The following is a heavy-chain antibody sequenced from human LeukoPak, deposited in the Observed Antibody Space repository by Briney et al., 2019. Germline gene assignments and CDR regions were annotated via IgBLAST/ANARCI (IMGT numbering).Heavy chain of an antibody. Sequence: KTSETLSLTCTVSGGSIGSYYWSWIRQPPGKGLEWIGYSYYSGGTNYNPSLMSRVTISVDTSKNQFSLKLSSVTAADTAIYYCARGSGTLWRWGQGTLVTVSS. CDR3: ARGSGTLWR. D-gene: IGHD2-21*01. CDR1: GGSIGSYY. V-gene: IGHV4-59*01. J-gene: IGHJ4*02. CDR2: SYYSGGT.